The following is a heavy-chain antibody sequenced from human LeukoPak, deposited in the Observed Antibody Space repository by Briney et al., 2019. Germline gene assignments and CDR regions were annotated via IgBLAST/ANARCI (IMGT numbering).Heavy chain of an antibody. CDR1: GFTFSRYA. CDR3: ARGVRPSPYYYYYGMDV. CDR2: IWYDGSNK. J-gene: IGHJ6*02. V-gene: IGHV3-33*08. Sequence: PGGSLRLSCAASGFTFSRYALHWVRQAPGKGLEWVAVIWYDGSNKYYADSVKGRFTISRDNSKNTLYLQMNSLRAEDTAVYYCARGVRPSPYYYYYGMDVWGQGTTVTVSS.